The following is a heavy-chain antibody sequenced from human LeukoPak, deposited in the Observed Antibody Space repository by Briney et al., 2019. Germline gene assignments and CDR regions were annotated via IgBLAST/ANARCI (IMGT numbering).Heavy chain of an antibody. D-gene: IGHD1-26*01. Sequence: GESLKISCKGSGYSFTTYWIGWVRQMPGKGLEWMGVIYPGDSDTRYSPSFQGQVTISADKSISTAYLQWSSLKASDTAMYYCARRRDLYSGSYYPFDYWGQGTLVTVSS. V-gene: IGHV5-51*01. CDR3: ARRRDLYSGSYYPFDY. CDR1: GYSFTTYW. J-gene: IGHJ4*02. CDR2: IYPGDSDT.